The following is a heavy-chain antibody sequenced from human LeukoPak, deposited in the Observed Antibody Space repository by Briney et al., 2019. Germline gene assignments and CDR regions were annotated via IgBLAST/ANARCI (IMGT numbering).Heavy chain of an antibody. CDR2: ISYDGSNK. CDR1: GFTFSSYG. D-gene: IGHD6-6*01. Sequence: PGGSLRLSCAASGFTFSSYGMHWVRQAPGKGLEWVAVISYDGSNKYYADSVKGRFTISRDNSKNTLYLQMNSLRAEDTAVYYCAKAARVYFDYWGQGTLVTVSS. V-gene: IGHV3-30*18. CDR3: AKAARVYFDY. J-gene: IGHJ4*02.